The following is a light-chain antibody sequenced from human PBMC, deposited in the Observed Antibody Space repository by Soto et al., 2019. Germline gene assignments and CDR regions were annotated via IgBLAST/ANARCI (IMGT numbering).Light chain of an antibody. V-gene: IGKV3-15*01. CDR1: QSVAKR. Sequence: EIVMTQSPVTLSVSPGEGATLSCRASQSVAKRLAWYQQKPGQAPRLLIYGESSRDTRDPARFSGSGSGTEFTLTISRLQSEDSAVYYCQQYNTWPRTFGQGTKLEIK. CDR2: GES. J-gene: IGKJ2*01. CDR3: QQYNTWPRT.